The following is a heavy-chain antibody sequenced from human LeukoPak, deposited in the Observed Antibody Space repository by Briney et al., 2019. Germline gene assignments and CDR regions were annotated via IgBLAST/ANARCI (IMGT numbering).Heavy chain of an antibody. J-gene: IGHJ3*02. V-gene: IGHV5-51*01. CDR2: IYPGDSDT. Sequence: GESLKISCKVSGYSFTTYWIGWVRQMPGKGLEWMGIIYPGDSDTKYSPSFQGQVTISADKSISTAYLQWSSLKASDTAMYYCARPKGGSSYAFDIWGQGTMVTVSS. D-gene: IGHD6-6*01. CDR1: GYSFTTYW. CDR3: ARPKGGSSYAFDI.